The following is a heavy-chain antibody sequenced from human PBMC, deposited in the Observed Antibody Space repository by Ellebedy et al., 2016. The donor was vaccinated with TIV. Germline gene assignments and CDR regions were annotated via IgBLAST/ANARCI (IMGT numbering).Heavy chain of an antibody. J-gene: IGHJ4*02. V-gene: IGHV3-23*01. CDR1: GFTFSNYA. Sequence: PGGSLRLSCAASGFTFSNYAMSWVRQAPGKGLEWVSVISNSGDTTYADSVKGRFTISRDNSKNTLYLQMNSLRAEDTAVYYCARDIVVVPAAMPVGLGYWGQGTLVTVSS. CDR2: ISNSGDTT. CDR3: ARDIVVVPAAMPVGLGY. D-gene: IGHD2-2*01.